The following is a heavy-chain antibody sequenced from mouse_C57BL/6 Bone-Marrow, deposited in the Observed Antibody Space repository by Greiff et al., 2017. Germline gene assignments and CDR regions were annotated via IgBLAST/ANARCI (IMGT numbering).Heavy chain of an antibody. V-gene: IGHV1-72*01. CDR3: ARVLGRRDWYFDV. D-gene: IGHD4-1*01. CDR2: IDPSSGGT. Sequence: QVQLQQPGAELVKPGASVKLSCKASGYTFTSYWMPWVKQRPGRGLEWIGRIDPSSGGTNYNEKFKSKATLTVDKPSSTAYMQLSSLTSEDSAVYYCARVLGRRDWYFDVWGTGTTVTVSS. CDR1: GYTFTSYW. J-gene: IGHJ1*03.